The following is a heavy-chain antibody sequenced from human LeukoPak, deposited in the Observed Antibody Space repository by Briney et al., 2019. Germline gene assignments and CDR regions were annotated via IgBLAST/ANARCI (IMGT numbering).Heavy chain of an antibody. D-gene: IGHD3-22*01. V-gene: IGHV3-48*03. CDR2: ISSSGSTI. J-gene: IGHJ4*02. Sequence: PGRSLRLSCAASGFTFSSYAMHWVRQAPGKGLEWVSYISSSGSTIYYADSVKGRFTISRDNAKNSLYLQMNSLRAEDTAVYYCARDMYYYDSSGYWGQGTLVTVSS. CDR3: ARDMYYYDSSGY. CDR1: GFTFSSYA.